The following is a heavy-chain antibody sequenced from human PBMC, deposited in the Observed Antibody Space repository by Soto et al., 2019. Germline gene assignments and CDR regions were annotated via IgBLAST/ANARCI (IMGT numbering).Heavy chain of an antibody. Sequence: GGSLRLSCAASGFTFNNYAMSWVRQAPGKGLEWVSAISGNGGFTYYAESVKGRFTISRDNSKNTLYLQLNSLRAEDAAVYYCAKDEGYSRGWYVVYWGQGTLVTVSS. V-gene: IGHV3-23*01. CDR2: ISGNGGFT. D-gene: IGHD6-19*01. CDR1: GFTFNNYA. J-gene: IGHJ4*02. CDR3: AKDEGYSRGWYVVY.